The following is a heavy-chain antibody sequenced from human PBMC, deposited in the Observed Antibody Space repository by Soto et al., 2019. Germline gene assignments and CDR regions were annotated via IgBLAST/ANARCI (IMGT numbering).Heavy chain of an antibody. CDR3: ARDPDDLRYYYDRSGYPIHF. V-gene: IGHV3-33*01. Sequence: PGGSLRLCCAASGFTFSSYGMHWVRQAPGKGLEWVAVIWYDGSNKYYADSVKGRFTISRDNSKNTLYLQMNSLRAEDTAVYYCARDPDDLRYYYDRSGYPIHFWGQAILVTGSS. CDR1: GFTFSSYG. CDR2: IWYDGSNK. J-gene: IGHJ4*02. D-gene: IGHD3-22*01.